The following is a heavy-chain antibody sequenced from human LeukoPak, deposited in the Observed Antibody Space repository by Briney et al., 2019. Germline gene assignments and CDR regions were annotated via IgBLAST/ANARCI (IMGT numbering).Heavy chain of an antibody. CDR1: GFAFGNYW. J-gene: IGHJ4*02. D-gene: IGHD3-3*01. Sequence: GGSLRLSCAASGFAFGNYWMHWVRQAPGKGLVWVSRINSDGSSSDYADSVKGRLTISRDNAKNTLYLQMNSLRAEDTAVYYCLRGRGYYGDFDYWGQGILVTVSS. CDR3: LRGRGYYGDFDY. V-gene: IGHV3-74*01. CDR2: INSDGSSS.